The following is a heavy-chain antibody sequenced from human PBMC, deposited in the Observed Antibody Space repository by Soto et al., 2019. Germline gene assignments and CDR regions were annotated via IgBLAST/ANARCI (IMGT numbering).Heavy chain of an antibody. V-gene: IGHV3-23*01. CDR3: AKDAPGSGWLSDY. CDR1: GFTFNVYG. CDR2: IGGDGGGT. Sequence: GSLRLSFAAFGFTFNVYGLSLVRQAPGKGLEWVSTIGGDGGGTSYADFVGGRFTISRDNSKNTLYLQMNSLRAEDTAVYYCAKDAPGSGWLSDYWGLGTLVTVSS. D-gene: IGHD3-22*01. J-gene: IGHJ4*02.